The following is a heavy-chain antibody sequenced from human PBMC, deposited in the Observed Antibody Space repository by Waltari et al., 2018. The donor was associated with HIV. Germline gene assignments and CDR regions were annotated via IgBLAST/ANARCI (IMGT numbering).Heavy chain of an antibody. CDR1: GLTLSDAW. V-gene: IGHV3-15*01. Sequence: EVLLVESGGDLVKPGGSLRLSCAASGLTLSDAWMHWVRQAPGKGLDWVGRIKRGTDVGPTAFAAPVTGIFTISRYDSEHTLYLQMNSLKIEDTAVYYCFTDMVPNWGQGTLVTVSS. CDR2: IKRGTDVGPT. CDR3: FTDMVPN. J-gene: IGHJ4*02. D-gene: IGHD2-8*01.